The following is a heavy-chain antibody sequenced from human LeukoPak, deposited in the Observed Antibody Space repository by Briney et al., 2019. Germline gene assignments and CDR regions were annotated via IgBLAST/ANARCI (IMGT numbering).Heavy chain of an antibody. CDR1: GFTFSSYS. CDR3: ARRVWFDAFDI. Sequence: PGGSLRLSCAASGFTFSSYSMNWVRQAPGKGLEWVSYISSSSSTIYYADSVKGRFTISRDNAKNSLYLQMNSLRAEDTAVYYCARRVWFDAFDIWGQGTMVTVSS. J-gene: IGHJ3*02. CDR2: ISSSSSTI. V-gene: IGHV3-48*01. D-gene: IGHD3-10*01.